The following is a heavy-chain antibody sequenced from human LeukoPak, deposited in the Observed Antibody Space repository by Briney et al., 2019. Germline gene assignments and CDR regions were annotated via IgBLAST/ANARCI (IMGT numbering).Heavy chain of an antibody. CDR2: ISGSGGST. V-gene: IGHV3-23*01. CDR3: ARDHVSSGWYVGFDY. CDR1: GFTFSSYA. J-gene: IGHJ4*02. Sequence: GGSLRLSCAASGFTFSSYAMSWVRQAPGKGLEWVSAISGSGGSTYYADSVKGRFTISRDTSKNTLYLQMNSLRAEDTAIYYCARDHVSSGWYVGFDYWGQGTLVTVSS. D-gene: IGHD6-19*01.